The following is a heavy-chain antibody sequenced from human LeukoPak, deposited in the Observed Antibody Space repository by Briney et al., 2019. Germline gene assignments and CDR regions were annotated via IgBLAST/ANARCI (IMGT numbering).Heavy chain of an antibody. CDR2: TYYRSKWHN. CDR1: GDSVSNKNTA. Sequence: SQTLSLTFAISGDSVSNKNTAWNWIRQSPSRGLEWLGRTYYRSKWHNTYAASVKSRITINPDTSKNQFSLQLNSVTPEDTAVYFCVRLVDGDIDYWGQGTLVTVSS. D-gene: IGHD5-12*01. CDR3: VRLVDGDIDY. J-gene: IGHJ4*02. V-gene: IGHV6-1*01.